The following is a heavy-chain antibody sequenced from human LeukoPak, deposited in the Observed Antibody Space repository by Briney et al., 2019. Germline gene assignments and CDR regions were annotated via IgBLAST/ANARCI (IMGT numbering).Heavy chain of an antibody. J-gene: IGHJ4*02. V-gene: IGHV3-11*04. CDR2: ISSSGSTI. CDR3: ARSRMGATTLYFHY. CDR1: GFTFSDNY. D-gene: IGHD1-26*01. Sequence: GGSLRLSCAASGFTFSDNYMSWIRQAPGTGLEWVSYISSSGSTIYYADSVKGRFTISRDNAKNSLYLQMNSLRAEDTAVYYCARSRMGATTLYFHYWGQGTLVTVSS.